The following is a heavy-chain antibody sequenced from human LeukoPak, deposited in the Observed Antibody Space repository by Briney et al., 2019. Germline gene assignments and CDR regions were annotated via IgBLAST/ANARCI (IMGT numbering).Heavy chain of an antibody. CDR2: MNPNTCNT. D-gene: IGHD2-15*01. J-gene: IGHJ4*02. CDR3: ARGAPGSYCSGSSCPYFDY. Sequence: GASVKVSCKASGYTFSGYDINWVRQATGQGLEWMGWMNPNTCNTGYAQKFRGRVTMTRNTSISTASMELSSLTSEDTALYYCARGAPGSYCSGSSCPYFDYWGQGTLVSVSS. CDR1: GYTFSGYD. V-gene: IGHV1-8*01.